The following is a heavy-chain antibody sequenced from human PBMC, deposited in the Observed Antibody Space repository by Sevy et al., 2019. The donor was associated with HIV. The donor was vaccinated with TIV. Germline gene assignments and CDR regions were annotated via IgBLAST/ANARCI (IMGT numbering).Heavy chain of an antibody. J-gene: IGHJ6*02. CDR1: GFTFSSYG. CDR2: IRYDGSNK. Sequence: GGSLRLSCAASGFTFSSYGMHWVRQAPGKGLEWVAFIRYDGSNKYYAHSVKGRFTISRDNSKNTLYLQMNSLRAEDTAVYYCAKDRGYDILTGYSEIYYYYGMDVWGQGTTVTVSS. D-gene: IGHD3-9*01. V-gene: IGHV3-30*02. CDR3: AKDRGYDILTGYSEIYYYYGMDV.